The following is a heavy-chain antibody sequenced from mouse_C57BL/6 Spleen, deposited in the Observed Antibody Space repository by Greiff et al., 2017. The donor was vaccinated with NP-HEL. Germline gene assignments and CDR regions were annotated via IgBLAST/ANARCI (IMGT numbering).Heavy chain of an antibody. CDR2: LYIRNGYT. CDR3: ARSAAYYGSSWRAMDS. Sequence: EVKLMESGAELVRPGSSVKMSCKTSGYTFTSYGINWVKPRPGQGREWIGQLYIRNGYTEYNEKFKGKATVTSDTSSSTAYMLLSSLTSEDYAMYFCARSAAYYGSSWRAMDSWGQGTSVGVSS. CDR1: GYTFTSYG. D-gene: IGHD1-1*01. V-gene: IGHV1-58*01. J-gene: IGHJ4*01.